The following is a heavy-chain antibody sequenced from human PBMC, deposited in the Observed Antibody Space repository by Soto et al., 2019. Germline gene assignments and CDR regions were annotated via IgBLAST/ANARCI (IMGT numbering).Heavy chain of an antibody. J-gene: IGHJ6*02. V-gene: IGHV1-2*04. CDR2: INPNSGGT. Sequence: GASVKVSCKASGYTFTGYYMHWVRQAPGQGLEWMGWINPNSGGTNYAQKFQGWVTMTRDTSISTAYMELSRLRSDDTAVYYCARDGTGELSGVYGMDVWGQGTTVTVSS. D-gene: IGHD3-16*02. CDR1: GYTFTGYY. CDR3: ARDGTGELSGVYGMDV.